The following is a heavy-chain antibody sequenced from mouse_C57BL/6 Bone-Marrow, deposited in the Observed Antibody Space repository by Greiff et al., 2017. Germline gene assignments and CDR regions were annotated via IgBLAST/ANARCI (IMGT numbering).Heavy chain of an antibody. CDR2: IHPNSGST. CDR3: ARSITTVVGYYYAMDY. J-gene: IGHJ4*01. V-gene: IGHV1-64*01. D-gene: IGHD1-1*01. CDR1: GYTFTSYW. Sequence: VQLKEPGAELVKPGASVKLSCKASGYTFTSYWMHWVKQRPGQGLEWIGMIHPNSGSTNYNEKFKSKATLTVDKSSSTAYMQLSSLTSEDSAVYYCARSITTVVGYYYAMDYWGQGTSVTVSS.